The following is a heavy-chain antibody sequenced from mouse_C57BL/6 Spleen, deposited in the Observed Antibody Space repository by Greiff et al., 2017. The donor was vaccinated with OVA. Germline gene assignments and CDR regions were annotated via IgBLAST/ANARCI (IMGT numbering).Heavy chain of an antibody. CDR1: GFTFSSYG. V-gene: IGHV5-6*02. CDR2: ISSGSSYT. CDR3: ARRGSSYDWYFDV. J-gene: IGHJ1*03. Sequence: EVMLVESGGDLVKPGGSLKLSCAASGFTFSSYGMSWVRQTPDKRLEWVATISSGSSYTYYPDSVKGRFTISRDNAKNTLYLQMSSLKSEDTAMYYCARRGSSYDWYFDVWGTGTTVTVSS. D-gene: IGHD1-1*01.